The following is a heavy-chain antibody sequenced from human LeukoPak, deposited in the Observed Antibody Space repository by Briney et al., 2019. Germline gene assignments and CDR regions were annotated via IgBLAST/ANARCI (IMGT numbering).Heavy chain of an antibody. V-gene: IGHV3-53*01. CDR2: FYTTGRT. Sequence: GSLRLSCAASGFNVTSNYMNWVRQAPGEGLAWVSAFYTTGRTVYADSVKGRFTISRDNSKNTLYLQMNSLRVDDTAVYYCARGISAYSRALESWGQGGLVTVSS. D-gene: IGHD2-21*01. J-gene: IGHJ4*02. CDR1: GFNVTSNY. CDR3: ARGISAYSRALES.